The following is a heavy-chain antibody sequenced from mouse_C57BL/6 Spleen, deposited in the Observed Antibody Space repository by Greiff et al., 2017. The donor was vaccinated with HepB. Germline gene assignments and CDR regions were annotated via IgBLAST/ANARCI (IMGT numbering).Heavy chain of an antibody. J-gene: IGHJ1*03. V-gene: IGHV1-61*01. Sequence: QVQLQQPGAELVRPGSSVKLSCKASGYTFTSYWMDWVKQRPGQGLEWIGNIYPSDSETHYNQKFKDKATLTVDKSSSTAYMQLSSLTSEDSAVYYCARRDDYDRWYFDVWGTGTTVTVSS. D-gene: IGHD2-4*01. CDR1: GYTFTSYW. CDR3: ARRDDYDRWYFDV. CDR2: IYPSDSET.